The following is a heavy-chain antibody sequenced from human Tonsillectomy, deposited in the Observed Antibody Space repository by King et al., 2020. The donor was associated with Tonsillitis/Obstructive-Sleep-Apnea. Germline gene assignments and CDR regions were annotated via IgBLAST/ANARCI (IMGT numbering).Heavy chain of an antibody. CDR2: ISSSSSTI. CDR3: ARDTVFYSNPEYYYYYMDV. J-gene: IGHJ6*03. Sequence: VQLVESGGGLVQPGGSLRLSCAASGFTFSSYSMNWVRQAPGKGLEWVSYISSSSSTIYYADSVKGRFTISRDNAKNSLYLQMNSLRDEDTAVYYWARDTVFYSNPEYYYYYMDVWGKGTTVTVSS. D-gene: IGHD4-11*01. CDR1: GFTFSSYS. V-gene: IGHV3-48*02.